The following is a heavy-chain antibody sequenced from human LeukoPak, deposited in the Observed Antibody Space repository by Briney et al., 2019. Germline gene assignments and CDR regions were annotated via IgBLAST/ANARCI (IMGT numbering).Heavy chain of an antibody. CDR1: GFTFSSYS. CDR2: ISSSSTTI. Sequence: GVSLRLSCAGSGFTFSSYSMNWVRQAPGKGLEWVSYISSSSTTIYYADSVKGRFTISRDNAENSLYLQMNSLRDEDTAVYYCARESEYYYYDASGYYPGYFHHWGQGTLVTVSS. CDR3: ARESEYYYYDASGYYPGYFHH. J-gene: IGHJ1*01. D-gene: IGHD3-22*01. V-gene: IGHV3-48*02.